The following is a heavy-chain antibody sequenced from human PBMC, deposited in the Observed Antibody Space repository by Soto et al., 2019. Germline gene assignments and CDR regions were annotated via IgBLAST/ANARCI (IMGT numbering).Heavy chain of an antibody. CDR1: GFDFSTYA. J-gene: IGHJ6*02. CDR3: ARDSVTRVSSDIPGMDV. V-gene: IGHV3-23*01. D-gene: IGHD3-10*01. Sequence: GGSLRLSCVASGFDFSTYAMSWVRQAPGKGLEWVSVIGEGGVSRVYADAVKGRFTISRDNSKNTLYLQMTSRRVDDTAMYYCARDSVTRVSSDIPGMDVWGQGTTVTVSS. CDR2: IGEGGVSR.